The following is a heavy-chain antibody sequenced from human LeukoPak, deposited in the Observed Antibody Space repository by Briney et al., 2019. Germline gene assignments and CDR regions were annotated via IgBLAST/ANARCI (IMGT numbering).Heavy chain of an antibody. J-gene: IGHJ4*02. CDR1: GGSLSGSY. Sequence: PSETLSLTCAVYGGSLSGSYWSWIRQPPGKGLEWIAYISDIGSINYNPSLKNRVTISLDTSKNQFSLKLSSVTAADTAVYYCAGHHPRNTVDFWGQGTLVTVSS. CDR3: AGHHPRNTVDF. V-gene: IGHV4-59*08. D-gene: IGHD2-8*02. CDR2: ISDIGSI.